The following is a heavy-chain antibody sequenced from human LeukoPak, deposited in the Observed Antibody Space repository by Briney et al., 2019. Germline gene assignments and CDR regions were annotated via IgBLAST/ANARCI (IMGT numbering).Heavy chain of an antibody. J-gene: IGHJ6*02. CDR2: INPNSGGT. CDR1: GYSFTAYY. D-gene: IGHD3-16*01. CDR3: ARDGFGYPPTYKYGMDV. Sequence: ASVTVSCKASGYSFTAYYMHWVRQAPGQGLEWMGWINPNSGGTKYAQKFQGRVTMTRDTSISTAYMEVRRLRADDTAVYYCARDGFGYPPTYKYGMDVWGQGTTVTVSS. V-gene: IGHV1-2*02.